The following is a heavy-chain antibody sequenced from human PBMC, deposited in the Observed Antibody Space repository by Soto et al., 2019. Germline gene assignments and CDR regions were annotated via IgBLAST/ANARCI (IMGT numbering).Heavy chain of an antibody. J-gene: IGHJ6*02. CDR3: ARPSLITPEYYYGMDV. V-gene: IGHV5-51*01. CDR1: GYSFTSYW. D-gene: IGHD3-16*01. Sequence: GESLKISCKGSGYSFTSYWIGWVRQMPGEGLEWMGSIYPGDSDTRYSPSFQGQVTISADKSISTAYLQWSSLKASDTAMYYCARPSLITPEYYYGMDVWGQGTTVTVSS. CDR2: IYPGDSDT.